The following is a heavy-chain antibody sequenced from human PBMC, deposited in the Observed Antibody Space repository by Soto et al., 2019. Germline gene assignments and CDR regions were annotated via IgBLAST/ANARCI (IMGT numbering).Heavy chain of an antibody. CDR1: GFTFSSYD. J-gene: IGHJ5*02. CDR3: ARAARLGNWVDP. Sequence: EVQLVESGGGLVQPGGSLRLSCAASGFTFSSYDMHWVGQATGKGLEWVSAIGTAGDTYYPGSVKGRFTISRENAKNSLYLQMNSLRAGDTAVYYCARAARLGNWVDPWGQGTLVTVSS. D-gene: IGHD3-16*01. V-gene: IGHV3-13*01. CDR2: IGTAGDT.